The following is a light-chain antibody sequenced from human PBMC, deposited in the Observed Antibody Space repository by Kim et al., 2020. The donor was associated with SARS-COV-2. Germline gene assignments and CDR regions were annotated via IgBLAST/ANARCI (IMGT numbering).Light chain of an antibody. CDR2: GAS. V-gene: IGKV3-15*01. CDR1: QSISNN. Sequence: VSPGERATPSCRASQSISNNLAWYQQTRGQAPRLLVYGASFRATGIPPRFSGSGSGTEFTLTISSLQSEDFAIYYCQQYNDWPRTFGQGTKVDIK. CDR3: QQYNDWPRT. J-gene: IGKJ1*01.